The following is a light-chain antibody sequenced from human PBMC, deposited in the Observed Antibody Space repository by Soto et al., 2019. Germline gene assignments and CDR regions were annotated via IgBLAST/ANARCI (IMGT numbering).Light chain of an antibody. CDR3: QQTYTTHEIT. CDR2: GAS. Sequence: DIQMTQSPPPLSASGGDRLTITCRASQSISIYLNWYQLKPGKATNLMMYGASYLKSGVPTRFSGSGSGTDFTLTISSLQPEDFAVYYCQQTYTTHEITFGQGTRLEIK. V-gene: IGKV1-39*01. J-gene: IGKJ5*01. CDR1: QSISIY.